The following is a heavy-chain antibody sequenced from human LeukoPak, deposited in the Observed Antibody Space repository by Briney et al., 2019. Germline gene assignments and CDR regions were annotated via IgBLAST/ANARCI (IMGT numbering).Heavy chain of an antibody. Sequence: GGSLRLSCAASGFTFSSYSMNWVRQAPGKGLEWVSFVSSSTYIDYADSVKGRFTISRDNAKNSLYLQMNSLRADDTAVYYCARDRCSSTSCYAFDPWGQGTLVTVSS. CDR2: VSSSTYI. J-gene: IGHJ5*02. D-gene: IGHD2-2*01. CDR3: ARDRCSSTSCYAFDP. V-gene: IGHV3-21*01. CDR1: GFTFSSYS.